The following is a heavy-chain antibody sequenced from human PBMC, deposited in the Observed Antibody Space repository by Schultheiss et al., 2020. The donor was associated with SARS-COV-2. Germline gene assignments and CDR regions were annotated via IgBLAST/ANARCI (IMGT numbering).Heavy chain of an antibody. Sequence: GGSLRLSCAASGFTFSSYAMHWVRQAPGKGLEWVSYISSSGSTIYYADSVKGRFTISRDNAKNSLYLQMNSLRAEDTAVYYCASGYSSSWYYYWGQGTLVTVSS. CDR1: GFTFSSYA. CDR2: ISSSGSTI. CDR3: ASGYSSSWYYY. V-gene: IGHV3-48*04. D-gene: IGHD6-13*01. J-gene: IGHJ4*02.